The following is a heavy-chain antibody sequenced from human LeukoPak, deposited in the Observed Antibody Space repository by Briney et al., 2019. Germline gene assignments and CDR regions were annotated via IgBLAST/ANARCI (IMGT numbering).Heavy chain of an antibody. Sequence: PSETLSLTCTVSDDSITIYYWTWIRQSPGKGLEWIGYIDHTGSTNYNPSLNSRVTISRDTSKNHFSLELTSATAADTAVYFCAXXXXXXXXXXXTHYYYFYMDVWGKGTTVTVSS. V-gene: IGHV4-59*01. CDR1: DDSITIYY. CDR2: IDHTGST. CDR3: AXXXXXXXXXXXTHYYYFYMDV. J-gene: IGHJ6*03.